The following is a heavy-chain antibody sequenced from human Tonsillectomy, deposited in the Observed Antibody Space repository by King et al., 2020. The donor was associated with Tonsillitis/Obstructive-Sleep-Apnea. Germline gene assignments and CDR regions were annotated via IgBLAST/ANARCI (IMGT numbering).Heavy chain of an antibody. Sequence: QLQESGPGLVKPSETLSLTCTVSGGSISSSSYYWGWIRQPPGKGLEWIGCIYYSGSTYYNPSLKSRVTISVDTSKNQFSLMLSSVTAADTAVYYCACIVGATMGVDAFDIWGQGTMVTVSS. CDR2: IYYSGST. V-gene: IGHV4-39*01. J-gene: IGHJ3*02. D-gene: IGHD1-26*01. CDR3: ACIVGATMGVDAFDI. CDR1: GGSISSSSYY.